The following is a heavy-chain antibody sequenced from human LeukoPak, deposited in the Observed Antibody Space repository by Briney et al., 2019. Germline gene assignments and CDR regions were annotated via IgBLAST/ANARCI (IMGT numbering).Heavy chain of an antibody. CDR3: AKDSIAYGSGSYPYFDY. D-gene: IGHD3-10*01. J-gene: IGHJ4*02. CDR1: GFTFSSYG. V-gene: IGHV3-30*18. CDR2: ISYDRSNK. Sequence: QPGGSLRLSCAASGFTFSSYGMHWVRQAPGKGLEWVAVISYDRSNKYYADSVKGRFTIPRDNSKNTLYLQMNSLRAEDTAVYYCAKDSIAYGSGSYPYFDYWGQGTLVTVSS.